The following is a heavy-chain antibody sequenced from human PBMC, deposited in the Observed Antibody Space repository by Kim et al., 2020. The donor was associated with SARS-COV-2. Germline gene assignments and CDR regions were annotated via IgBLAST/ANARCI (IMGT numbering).Heavy chain of an antibody. CDR3: AREGAYHPRSYNLFDY. D-gene: IGHD3-16*01. J-gene: IGHJ4*02. Sequence: FQGRVTMTRDTSTSTVYMELSSLRSEDTAVYYCAREGAYHPRSYNLFDYWGQGTLVTVSS. V-gene: IGHV1-46*01.